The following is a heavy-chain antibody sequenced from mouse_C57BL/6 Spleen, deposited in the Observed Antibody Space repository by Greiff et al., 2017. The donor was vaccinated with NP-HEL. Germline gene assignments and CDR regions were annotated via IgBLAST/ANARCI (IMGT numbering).Heavy chain of an antibody. CDR3: ARYIPLNGPHWYFDV. D-gene: IGHD3-1*01. J-gene: IGHJ1*03. CDR2: LRNKANGYTT. V-gene: IGHV7-3*01. CDR1: GFTFTDYY. Sequence: EVNVVESGGGLVQPGGSLSLSCAASGFTFTDYYMSWVRQPPGKALEWLGFLRNKANGYTTESSASVKGRFTISRDNSQSILYLQMNALRAEDSGTYYGARYIPLNGPHWYFDVWGTGTTVTVSS.